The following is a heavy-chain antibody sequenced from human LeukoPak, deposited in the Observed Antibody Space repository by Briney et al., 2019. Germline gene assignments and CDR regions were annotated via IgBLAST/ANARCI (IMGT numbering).Heavy chain of an antibody. CDR2: IYTSGST. V-gene: IGHV4-61*02. J-gene: IGHJ4*02. CDR1: GGSISSGSYY. Sequence: KASETLSLTCTVSGGSISSGSYYWSWIRQPAGKGLEWIGRIYTSGSTNYNPSLKSRVTISVDTSKNQFSLKLSSVTAADTAVYYCARVRWFGELDYWGQGTLVTVSS. D-gene: IGHD3-10*01. CDR3: ARVRWFGELDY.